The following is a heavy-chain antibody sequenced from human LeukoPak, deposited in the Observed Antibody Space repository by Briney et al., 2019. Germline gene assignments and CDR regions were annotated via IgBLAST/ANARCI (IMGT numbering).Heavy chain of an antibody. CDR3: ASLYFYGSGSFPNY. CDR2: IHDSGST. V-gene: IGHV4-39*01. J-gene: IGHJ4*02. D-gene: IGHD3-10*01. CDR1: GGSISTRYYY. Sequence: PSETLSLTCAVSGGSISTRYYYWGWIRQPPGKGLEWTGTIHDSGSTYYSPSLESQVTISVDTSNNQFSLKLSSVTAGDTAVYYCASLYFYGSGSFPNYWGQGILVTVST.